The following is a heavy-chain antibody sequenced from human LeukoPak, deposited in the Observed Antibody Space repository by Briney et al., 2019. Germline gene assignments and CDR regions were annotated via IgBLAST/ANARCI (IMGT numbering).Heavy chain of an antibody. CDR2: VIPIFGTA. Sequence: ASVEVSCKASGRTFSSYAIRWVRQAPGQGLEWMGGVIPIFGTANYAQKFQGRVTITTDESTSTAYLELSSLRSEDTAVYYCARVVVPAATPYYYYYYYMDVWGKGTTVTVSS. CDR3: ARVVVPAATPYYYYYYYMDV. V-gene: IGHV1-69*05. CDR1: GRTFSSYA. D-gene: IGHD2-2*01. J-gene: IGHJ6*03.